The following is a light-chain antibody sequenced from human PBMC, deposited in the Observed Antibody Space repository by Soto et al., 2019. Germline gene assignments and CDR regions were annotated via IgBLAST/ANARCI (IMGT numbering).Light chain of an antibody. CDR2: AHI. CDR3: QSYDSSLGGYV. Sequence: QSVLTQPPSVSGAAGQRVTISCTGTSSNVGAGYDVHWYQQVPGTAPKLLIYAHIKRPSGVPDRFSGSKSVTSGSLAITGRQVEDEADYYCQSYDSSLGGYVFGTGTKLTVL. V-gene: IGLV1-40*01. CDR1: SSNVGAGYD. J-gene: IGLJ1*01.